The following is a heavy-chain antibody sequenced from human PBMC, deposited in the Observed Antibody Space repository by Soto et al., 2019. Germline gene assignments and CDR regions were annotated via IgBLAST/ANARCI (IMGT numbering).Heavy chain of an antibody. D-gene: IGHD5-18*01. CDR1: GGSISSYY. CDR3: ARLGHWDSYQDY. Sequence: PSETLSLTCTVSGGSISSYYWSWIRQPPGKGLEWIGYIYYSGSTNYNPSLKSRVTISVDTSKNQFSLKLSSVTAADTAVYYCARLGHWDSYQDYWGQGTLVTVSS. J-gene: IGHJ4*02. CDR2: IYYSGST. V-gene: IGHV4-59*08.